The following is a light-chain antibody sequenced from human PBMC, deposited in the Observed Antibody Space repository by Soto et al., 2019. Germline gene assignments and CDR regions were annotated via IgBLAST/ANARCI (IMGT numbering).Light chain of an antibody. Sequence: DIPMTQSPSTLSGSVGDRVTITCRASQTISSWLAWYQQKPGKAPKLLIYKASTLKSGVPSRFSGSGSGTDCTLTISRLQHDDFATYSCQRYNSYSEAFGQGTKVDLK. CDR2: KAS. V-gene: IGKV1-5*03. CDR3: QRYNSYSEA. J-gene: IGKJ1*01. CDR1: QTISSW.